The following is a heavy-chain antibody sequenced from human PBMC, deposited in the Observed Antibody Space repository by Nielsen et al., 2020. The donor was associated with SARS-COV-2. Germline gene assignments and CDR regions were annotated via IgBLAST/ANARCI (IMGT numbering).Heavy chain of an antibody. Sequence: GESLKISCAASGFTFSNYAMHWVRQAPGKGLEWVAVISYDGSNKYYADSVKGRFTISRDNSTNTVYLQMNSLRAEDTAIYYCAKHITTETTFYGMDVWGQGTTVTVS. CDR1: GFTFSNYA. CDR2: ISYDGSNK. D-gene: IGHD4-11*01. V-gene: IGHV3-30*18. CDR3: AKHITTETTFYGMDV. J-gene: IGHJ6*02.